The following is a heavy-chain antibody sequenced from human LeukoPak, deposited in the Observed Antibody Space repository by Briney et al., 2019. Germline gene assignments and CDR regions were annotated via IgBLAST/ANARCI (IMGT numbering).Heavy chain of an antibody. Sequence: GGSLRLSCAASGFTFSSYAMSWVRQAPGKGLEWVSAISGSGGSTYYADSVKGRFTISRDNSKNTLYLQMNSLRAEDTAVYYCTKGYCSSWYVSYFDYWGQGTLVTVSS. V-gene: IGHV3-23*01. CDR1: GFTFSSYA. CDR2: ISGSGGST. D-gene: IGHD6-13*01. CDR3: TKGYCSSWYVSYFDY. J-gene: IGHJ4*02.